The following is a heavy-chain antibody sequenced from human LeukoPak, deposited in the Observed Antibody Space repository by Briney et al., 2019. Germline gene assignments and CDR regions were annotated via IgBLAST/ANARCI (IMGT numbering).Heavy chain of an antibody. Sequence: GGSLRLSCAASGFTFSSYSMNWVRQAPGKGLEWVSSISSSSSYIYYADSVKGRFTISRDNAKNSLYLQMNSLRAEDTALYHCARVLTTTVTQPYYFDYWGQGTLVTVSS. CDR1: GFTFSSYS. CDR2: ISSSSSYI. CDR3: ARVLTTTVTQPYYFDY. V-gene: IGHV3-21*04. D-gene: IGHD4-17*01. J-gene: IGHJ4*02.